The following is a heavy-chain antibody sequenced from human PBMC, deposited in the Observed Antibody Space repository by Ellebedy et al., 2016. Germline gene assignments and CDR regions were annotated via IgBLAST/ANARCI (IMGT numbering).Heavy chain of an antibody. D-gene: IGHD3-10*01. CDR3: ARHGYGPGYYYYGMDV. Sequence: SETLSLTCTVSGGSISSSSYYWGWIRQPPGKGLEWIGSIYYSGSTYYNPSLKSRVTISVDTSKNQFSLKLSSVTAADTAVYYCARHGYGPGYYYYGMDVWGQGTTVTVSS. J-gene: IGHJ6*02. CDR1: GGSISSSSYY. CDR2: IYYSGST. V-gene: IGHV4-39*01.